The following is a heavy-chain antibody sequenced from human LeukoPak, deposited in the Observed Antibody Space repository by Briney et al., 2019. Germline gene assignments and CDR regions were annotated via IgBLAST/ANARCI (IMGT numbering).Heavy chain of an antibody. CDR3: ARDSRKLGFLGIDGFDI. J-gene: IGHJ3*02. CDR1: GGSISSRSYY. Sequence: ASETLSLTCTVSGGSISSRSYYWSWIRQPPGKGLEWIGYIYYTGSTNYNPSLKSRVTISVDTSKNQFSLKLSSVTAADTAVYYCARDSRKLGFLGIDGFDIWGQGTMVTVSS. V-gene: IGHV4-61*01. CDR2: IYYTGST. D-gene: IGHD3-3*01.